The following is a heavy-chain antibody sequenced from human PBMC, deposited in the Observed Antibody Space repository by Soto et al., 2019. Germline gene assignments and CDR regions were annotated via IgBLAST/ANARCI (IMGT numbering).Heavy chain of an antibody. CDR1: GYTFTSYA. J-gene: IGHJ6*02. CDR3: ARGQVAVAGLGGMDV. CDR2: ISYDGSNK. Sequence: SCKASGYTFTSYAMHWVRQAPGKGLEWVAVISYDGSNKYYADSVKGRFTISRDNSKNTLYLQMNSLRAEDTAVYYCARGQVAVAGLGGMDVWGQGTTVTVSS. V-gene: IGHV3-30-3*01. D-gene: IGHD6-19*01.